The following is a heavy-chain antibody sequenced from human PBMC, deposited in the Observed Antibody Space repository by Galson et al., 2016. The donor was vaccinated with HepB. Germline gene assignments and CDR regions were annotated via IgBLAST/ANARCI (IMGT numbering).Heavy chain of an antibody. CDR1: GGSISSYY. CDR3: ARADNYYGSGTYHEAFDI. CDR2: IHDSVST. V-gene: IGHV4-59*01. Sequence: SETLSLTCTVSGGSISSYYWSWIRQPPGKGLEWIGNIHDSVSTNNNPSPKSRVTILVDTSKNQFSLKLSSVTAAATAVYYCARADNYYGSGTYHEAFDIWGQGTMVTVSS. J-gene: IGHJ3*02. D-gene: IGHD3-10*01.